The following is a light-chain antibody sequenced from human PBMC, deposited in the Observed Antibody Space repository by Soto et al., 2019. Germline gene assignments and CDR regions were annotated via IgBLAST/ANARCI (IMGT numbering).Light chain of an antibody. J-gene: IGKJ2*01. Sequence: EIVLTQSPGTLSLSPGERATLSCRASQSITSNFLAWYQQKPGQAPRLLIYGASTRAAGVPDRFSGSGSGTDFTLTITRLEPEDFVVYQQYGRSPLMYTFGQGTKLGV. CDR2: GAS. V-gene: IGKV3-20*01. CDR1: QSITSNF. CDR3: QQYGRSPLMYT.